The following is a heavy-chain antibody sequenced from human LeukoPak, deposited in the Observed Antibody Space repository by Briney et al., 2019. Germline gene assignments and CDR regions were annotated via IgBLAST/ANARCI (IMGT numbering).Heavy chain of an antibody. J-gene: IGHJ4*02. D-gene: IGHD6-6*01. V-gene: IGHV4-39*07. CDR2: IYYSGST. Sequence: PSETLSLTCTVSGGSISSSSYYWGWIRQPPGNGLEWIGSIYYSGSTYYNPSLKSRVTISVDTSKNQFSLKLSSVTAADTAVYYCATREYSSSKPSFDYWGQGTLVTVSS. CDR3: ATREYSSSKPSFDY. CDR1: GGSISSSSYY.